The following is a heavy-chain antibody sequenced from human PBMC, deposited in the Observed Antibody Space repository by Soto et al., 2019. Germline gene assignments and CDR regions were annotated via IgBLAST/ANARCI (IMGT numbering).Heavy chain of an antibody. Sequence: PGESLKISCKGSGYTFSNYWIGWVRQMPGKGLEWMGIICPGDSDTRYSPSFQGQVTISADKYITTAYLQWSSLKASDTAIYYCAASIFYYGMDVWGQGTTVTVSS. V-gene: IGHV5-51*01. CDR3: AASIFYYGMDV. J-gene: IGHJ6*02. CDR2: ICPGDSDT. CDR1: GYTFSNYW.